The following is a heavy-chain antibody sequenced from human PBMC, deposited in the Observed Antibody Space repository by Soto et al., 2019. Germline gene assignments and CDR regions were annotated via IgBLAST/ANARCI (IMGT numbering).Heavy chain of an antibody. CDR2: VYHTGTT. CDR1: GGSIGHYY. J-gene: IGHJ6*02. V-gene: IGHV4-59*01. CDR3: ARAVVVTAIQHYYYGMDV. Sequence: SETLSLTCTVSGGSIGHYYWSWIRRPPGRGLQWIGYVYHTGTTTYSPSLKSRVTISVDTSKNQVSLRLNSVTAADTAVCYCARAVVVTAIQHYYYGMDVWGQGTTVTVSS. D-gene: IGHD2-21*02.